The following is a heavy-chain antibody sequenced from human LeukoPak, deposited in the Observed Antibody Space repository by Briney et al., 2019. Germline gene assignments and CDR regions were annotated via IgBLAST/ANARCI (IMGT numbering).Heavy chain of an antibody. CDR2: ISTYNHNT. V-gene: IGHV1-18*01. J-gene: IGHJ4*02. CDR1: GYTFTSYD. CDR3: ARDNDSRDPPHFDY. D-gene: IGHD3-16*01. Sequence: ASVKVSCKASGYTFTSYDISWVRQAPGQGLEWMGWISTYNHNTNYAQKVQGRVTMTTDTSTRTAYMELSSLRSEDTAVYYCARDNDSRDPPHFDYWGQGTLVTVSS.